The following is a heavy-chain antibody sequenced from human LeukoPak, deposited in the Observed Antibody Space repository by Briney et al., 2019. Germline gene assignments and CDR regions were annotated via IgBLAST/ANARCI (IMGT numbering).Heavy chain of an antibody. Sequence: GGSLRLSCAASGFIFSSFWMHWVRQVPGKGLVWVSHINSDGRTTDYADSVRGRFTISRDNAKNTLYLQMNRLTVEDTAVYYCGRSMRDYYGLDYWGQGFLVTASS. V-gene: IGHV3-74*01. CDR1: GFIFSSFW. J-gene: IGHJ4*02. CDR3: GRSMRDYYGLDY. CDR2: INSDGRTT. D-gene: IGHD3-16*01.